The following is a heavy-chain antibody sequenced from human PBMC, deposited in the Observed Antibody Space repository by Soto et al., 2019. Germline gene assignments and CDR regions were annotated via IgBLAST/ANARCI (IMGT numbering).Heavy chain of an antibody. CDR1: GYIFTTYW. Sequence: GESLKISCKGSGYIFTTYWIGWVRQMPGKGLEGMGIIYPGDSDTKYSPSFQGQVTISADKSISTAYLQWSSLKASDTAMYYCARQGLYGMDWDGMDVWGQGTTVTVSS. CDR3: ARQGLYGMDWDGMDV. CDR2: IYPGDSDT. D-gene: IGHD2-2*02. V-gene: IGHV5-51*01. J-gene: IGHJ6*02.